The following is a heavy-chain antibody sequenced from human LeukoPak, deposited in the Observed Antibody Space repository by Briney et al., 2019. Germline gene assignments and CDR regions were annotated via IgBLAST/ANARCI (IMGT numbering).Heavy chain of an antibody. J-gene: IGHJ4*02. D-gene: IGHD6-13*01. CDR1: GFSFTTHA. CDR3: AKHSSSWHYFDY. Sequence: GGSLRLSCVASGFSFTTHAMGWVRQAPGKGLEWVSHISGSGGSTKYSGSVKGRFTISRDNSKNTLYLQINSLRADDTAVYYCAKHSSSWHYFDYWGQGTLVTVSS. V-gene: IGHV3-23*01. CDR2: ISGSGGST.